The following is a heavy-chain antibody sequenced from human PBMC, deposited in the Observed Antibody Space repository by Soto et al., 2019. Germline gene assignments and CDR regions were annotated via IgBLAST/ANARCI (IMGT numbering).Heavy chain of an antibody. CDR2: ISDDGTTT. CDR3: TRGPRADSSGKGAH. V-gene: IGHV3-74*01. CDR1: GFTFSMYW. J-gene: IGHJ4*02. D-gene: IGHD1-26*01. Sequence: PGGSLRLSCVVSGFTFSMYWMHWVRQVPGQSPFWVLRISDDGTTTNYADSVRGRFTISRDNSKNTLYLQMNNLKPDDTAIYYCTRGPRADSSGKGAHWGQGAMVTVSS.